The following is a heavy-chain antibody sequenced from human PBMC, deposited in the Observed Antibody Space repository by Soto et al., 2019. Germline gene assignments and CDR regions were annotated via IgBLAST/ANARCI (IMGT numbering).Heavy chain of an antibody. CDR3: SQTLGSAVAGPGRFDL. Sequence: QVQLVQSGAEVKKPGSSVKVSCKASGGTFSRYAISWVRQAPGQGLEWMGGITPMFGTANYAQKFQGRVTITADESTSTGHMELRRLRSDDTAVYYCSQTLGSAVAGPGRFDLWGRGTLVIVSS. J-gene: IGHJ2*01. D-gene: IGHD6-19*01. CDR2: ITPMFGTA. V-gene: IGHV1-69*12. CDR1: GGTFSRYA.